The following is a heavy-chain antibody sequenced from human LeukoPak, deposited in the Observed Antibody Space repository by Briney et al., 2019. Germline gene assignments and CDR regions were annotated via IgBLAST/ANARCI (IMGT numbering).Heavy chain of an antibody. Sequence: ASVKVSCKASGYTFTSYYMHWVRPAPGQGLEWMAIINPSGGSTNYAQKFQGRVTMTRDTSTSTVYMEMSSLRSEDTAVYYCARDPRPSYDSSDYYYPGDYWGQGTLVTVSS. J-gene: IGHJ4*02. CDR3: ARDPRPSYDSSDYYYPGDY. CDR1: GYTFTSYY. D-gene: IGHD3-22*01. CDR2: INPSGGST. V-gene: IGHV1-46*01.